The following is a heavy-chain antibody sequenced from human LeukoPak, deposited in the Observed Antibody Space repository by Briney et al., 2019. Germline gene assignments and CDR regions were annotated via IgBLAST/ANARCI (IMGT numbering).Heavy chain of an antibody. D-gene: IGHD3-22*01. CDR2: INHSGST. CDR3: ARALPESGYQKANFDY. Sequence: PSETLSLTCAVYGGSFSGYYWSWIRQPPGKRLEWIGEINHSGSTNYNPSLKSRVTISVDTSKNQFSLKLSSVTAADTAVYYCARALPESGYQKANFDYWGQGTLVTVSS. J-gene: IGHJ4*02. CDR1: GGSFSGYY. V-gene: IGHV4-34*01.